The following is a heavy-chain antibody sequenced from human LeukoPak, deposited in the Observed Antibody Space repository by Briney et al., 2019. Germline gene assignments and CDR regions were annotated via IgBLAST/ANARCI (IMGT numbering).Heavy chain of an antibody. V-gene: IGHV3-73*01. CDR2: IRSKANSYAT. Sequence: PGGSLRLSCAASGFTFSGSAMHWVRQASGKGLEWVGRIRSKANSYATAYAASVKGRFTISRDDSKNTAYLQMNSLKTEETAVYYCTSNYDSSGYSVKVWHDYWGQGTLVTVSS. J-gene: IGHJ4*02. CDR1: GFTFSGSA. D-gene: IGHD3-22*01. CDR3: TSNYDSSGYSVKVWHDY.